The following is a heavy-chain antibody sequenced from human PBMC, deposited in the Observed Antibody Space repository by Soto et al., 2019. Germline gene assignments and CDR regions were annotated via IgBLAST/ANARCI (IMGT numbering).Heavy chain of an antibody. J-gene: IGHJ5*02. CDR2: IWYDGSNK. D-gene: IGHD3-22*01. CDR3: ARDGYDSSGYYPRMSAP. CDR1: GFTFSSYG. V-gene: IGHV3-33*01. Sequence: GGSLRLSCAASGFTFSSYGMHWVRQAPGKGLEWVAVIWYDGSNKYYADSVKGRFTISRDNSKNTLYVQMNSLRAEETAVYYCARDGYDSSGYYPRMSAPWGQGPLVTVSS.